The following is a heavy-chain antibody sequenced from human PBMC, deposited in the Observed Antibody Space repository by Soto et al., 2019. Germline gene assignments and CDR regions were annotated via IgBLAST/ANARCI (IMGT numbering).Heavy chain of an antibody. CDR2: INAANGDT. Sequence: GASVKVSCKASGYTFTSYGIHWVRQAPGQGLEWMGWINAANGDTNYATKFQGRVTITRDTSASTAYMELSSMRSEDTAVYYCVRSHVSSTGIDCFDPWGQGTLVTVSS. CDR3: VRSHVSSTGIDCFDP. CDR1: GYTFTSYG. V-gene: IGHV1-3*01. J-gene: IGHJ5*02. D-gene: IGHD1-20*01.